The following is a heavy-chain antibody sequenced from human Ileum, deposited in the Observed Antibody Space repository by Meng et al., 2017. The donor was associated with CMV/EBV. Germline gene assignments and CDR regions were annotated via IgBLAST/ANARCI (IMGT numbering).Heavy chain of an antibody. V-gene: IGHV4-4*07. CDR1: GGSMSSYY. J-gene: IGHJ4*02. Sequence: QVELQASVPGLVKPSETLSLTCTVAGGSMSSYYWSWIRQPAGKGLEWIGRIYTSGSSNYNSSLKSRVTISVDTSKNQFSMKLNSVTAADTAVYYCAREGPTDWGRALDYWGQGTLVTVSS. CDR3: AREGPTDWGRALDY. CDR2: IYTSGSS. D-gene: IGHD7-27*01.